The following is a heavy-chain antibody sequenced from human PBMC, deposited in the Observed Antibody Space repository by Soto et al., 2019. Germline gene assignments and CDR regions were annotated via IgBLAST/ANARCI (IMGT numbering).Heavy chain of an antibody. CDR2: IYPGESET. CDR1: GYSFTSYW. J-gene: IGHJ5*02. Sequence: PGESLKISCKGSGYSFTSYWIGWVRQMPGKGLEWKGIIYPGESETRNNPSFQSQVTISADNSISTAFLQWSSLKASDTALYYCARLGLRRRYFDWLGSLCWFDPWGQGTLVTVSS. V-gene: IGHV5-51*01. CDR3: ARLGLRRRYFDWLGSLCWFDP. D-gene: IGHD3-9*01.